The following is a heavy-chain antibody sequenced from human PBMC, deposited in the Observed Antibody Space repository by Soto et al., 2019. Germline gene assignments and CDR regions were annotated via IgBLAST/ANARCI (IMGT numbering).Heavy chain of an antibody. CDR1: GFSFSDYY. V-gene: IGHV3-11*01. Sequence: PGGSLRLSCAASGFSFSDYYMSWIRQAPGKGLEWVSYTSSSASTIYFADSVKGRFTISRDNAKNSLYLQMNSLRAEDTAVYYCARANRGYIYGSYYYGFDVWGQGTTVTVSS. CDR3: ARANRGYIYGSYYYGFDV. J-gene: IGHJ6*02. D-gene: IGHD5-18*01. CDR2: TSSSASTI.